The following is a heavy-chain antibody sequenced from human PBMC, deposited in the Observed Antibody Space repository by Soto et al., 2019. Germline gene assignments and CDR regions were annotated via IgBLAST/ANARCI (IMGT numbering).Heavy chain of an antibody. D-gene: IGHD5-12*01. CDR1: GYTLTGYG. Sequence: ASVKVSCKASGYTLTGYGISWVRQAPGQGLEWMGWISAFIGNANYAQKLQGRVTITADKSTSTAYMELSSLRSEDTAVYYCASFFSVGGYDTHYYYYMDVWGKGTTVTVSS. V-gene: IGHV1-18*01. J-gene: IGHJ6*03. CDR3: ASFFSVGGYDTHYYYYMDV. CDR2: ISAFIGNA.